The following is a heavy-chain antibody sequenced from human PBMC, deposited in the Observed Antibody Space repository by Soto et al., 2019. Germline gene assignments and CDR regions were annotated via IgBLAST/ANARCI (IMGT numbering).Heavy chain of an antibody. J-gene: IGHJ5*02. CDR1: GFTFTSSA. CDR3: AARIGNIGWYWLDA. Sequence: SVKVSCKASGFTFTSSAVQWVRQARGQPLEWIGWIVLGNGNTNYAQKFQGRVTITRDKSTSTAYMDLSRLRSDDTAMYYCAARIGNIGWYWLDAWGQGTQVTVS. D-gene: IGHD6-19*01. CDR2: IVLGNGNT. V-gene: IGHV1-58*01.